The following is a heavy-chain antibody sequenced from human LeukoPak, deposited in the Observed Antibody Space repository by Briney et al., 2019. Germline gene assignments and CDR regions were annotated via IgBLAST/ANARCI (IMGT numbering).Heavy chain of an antibody. V-gene: IGHV4-39*07. J-gene: IGHJ4*02. Sequence: SETLSLTCTVSGGSISSGGYYWSWIRQPPGKGLEWIGEINHSGSTNYNPSLKSRVTISVDTSKSQFSLKLSSVTAADTAVYYCARGRPGVRMVPFDYWGQGTLVTVSS. D-gene: IGHD3-10*01. CDR1: GGSISSGGYY. CDR2: INHSGST. CDR3: ARGRPGVRMVPFDY.